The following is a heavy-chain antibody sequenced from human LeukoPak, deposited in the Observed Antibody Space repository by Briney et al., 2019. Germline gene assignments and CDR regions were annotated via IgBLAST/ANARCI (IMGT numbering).Heavy chain of an antibody. CDR3: AKDGDSSGYYSPYFDY. V-gene: IGHV3-21*01. J-gene: IGHJ4*02. CDR1: GFTFSSYG. D-gene: IGHD3-22*01. CDR2: ITSSSSYI. Sequence: PGRSLRLSCAASGFTFSSYGMHWVRQAPGKGLEWVSSITSSSSYIYYADSVKGRFTISRDNSKNTLYLQMNSLRAEDTAVYYCAKDGDSSGYYSPYFDYWGQGTLVTVSS.